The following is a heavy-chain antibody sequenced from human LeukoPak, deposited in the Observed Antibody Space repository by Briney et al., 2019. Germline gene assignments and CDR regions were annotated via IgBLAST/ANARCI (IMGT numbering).Heavy chain of an antibody. CDR1: GFTVSSNY. Sequence: GGSLRLSCAASGFTVSSNYMSWVRQAPGKGLEWVSVIYSGGSTYYADSVKGRFTISRDNSKNTLYLQMNSLRAEDTAVYYCARLTGEFGYYFDTGAREPWSPSPQ. D-gene: IGHD7-27*01. J-gene: IGHJ4*02. CDR2: IYSGGST. V-gene: IGHV3-66*02. CDR3: ARLTGEFGYYFDT.